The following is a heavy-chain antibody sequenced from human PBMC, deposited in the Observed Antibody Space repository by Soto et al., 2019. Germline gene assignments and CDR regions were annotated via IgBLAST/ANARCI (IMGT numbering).Heavy chain of an antibody. CDR3: GKEPEVPGRGLDY. V-gene: IGHV3-23*01. CDR1: GFTFRSFA. Sequence: PGGSLRLSCAASGFTFRSFAMAWVRQAAGKGLEWVSTITLSGATVYADSVKGRFIISRDNSKNTLYLQMHSLTVEDTGVYYCGKEPEVPGRGLDYWGQGSLVTVSS. J-gene: IGHJ4*02. CDR2: ITLSGAT.